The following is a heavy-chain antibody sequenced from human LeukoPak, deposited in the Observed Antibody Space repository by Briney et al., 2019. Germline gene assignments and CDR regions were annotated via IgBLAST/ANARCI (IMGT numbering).Heavy chain of an antibody. Sequence: PSETLSLTCAVSGYSISSGYYWGWIRQPPGKGLEWIGSIYHSGSTYYNPSLKSRVTISVDASKNQFSLKLSSVTAADTAVYYCARPVPAAPSSYNWFDPWGQGTLVTVSS. J-gene: IGHJ5*02. CDR3: ARPVPAAPSSYNWFDP. CDR2: IYHSGST. CDR1: GYSISSGYY. V-gene: IGHV4-38-2*01. D-gene: IGHD2-2*01.